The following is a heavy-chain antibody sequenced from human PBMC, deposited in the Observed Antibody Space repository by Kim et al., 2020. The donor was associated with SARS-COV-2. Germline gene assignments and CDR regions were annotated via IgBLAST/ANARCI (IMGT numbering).Heavy chain of an antibody. J-gene: IGHJ4*02. CDR2: IKQDGSEK. CDR1: GFTFSTYW. V-gene: IGHV3-7*01. D-gene: IGHD5-18*01. CDR3: ARGYGVGDY. Sequence: GGSLRLSCAASGFTFSTYWMNWVRQAPGKGLEWVANIKQDGSEKYYVDSVKGRFTISRDNAKNSLLLQVNSLGVEDTAVYYCARGYGVGDYWGQGTLVT.